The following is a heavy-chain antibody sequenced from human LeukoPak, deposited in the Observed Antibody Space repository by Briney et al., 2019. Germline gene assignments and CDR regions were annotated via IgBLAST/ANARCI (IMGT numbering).Heavy chain of an antibody. CDR2: INPHSGGT. D-gene: IGHD6-13*01. Sequence: ASVKVSCKASGYTFTDYYMHWVRQAPGQGLVWMGWINPHSGGTNYAQKFQGRVTMTRDTSISTAYMELSRLRSDDTVVYYCARAVSSSSWTDNWGQGTLVTVSS. CDR3: ARAVSSSSWTDN. V-gene: IGHV1-2*02. CDR1: GYTFTDYY. J-gene: IGHJ4*02.